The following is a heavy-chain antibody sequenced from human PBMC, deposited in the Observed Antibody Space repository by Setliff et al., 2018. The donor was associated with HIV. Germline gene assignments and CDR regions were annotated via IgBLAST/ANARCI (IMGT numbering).Heavy chain of an antibody. J-gene: IGHJ3*02. V-gene: IGHV4-4*09. CDR1: GGPISSYY. CDR3: ASRVTGTTPRNAFDI. D-gene: IGHD1-7*01. Sequence: SETLSLTCTVSGGPISSYYWSWIRQPPGKGLEWIGYVYTSGSTNYNPSLTSRVTISVDTSQNQFSLKLSSVTAADTAVYYCASRVTGTTPRNAFDIWGQGTMVTVAS. CDR2: VYTSGST.